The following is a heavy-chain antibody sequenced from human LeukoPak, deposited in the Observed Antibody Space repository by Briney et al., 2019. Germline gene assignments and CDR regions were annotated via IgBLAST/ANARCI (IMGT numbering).Heavy chain of an antibody. CDR2: IYYSGST. J-gene: IGHJ3*02. Sequence: PSETLSLTCTVSGGSISSGGYYWSWIRQHPGKGLEWIGYIYYSGSTYYNPSLKSRVTISVDTSKNQFSLKLSSVTAADTAVYYCARDPVSYKGSDAFDIWGQGTVVTVSS. D-gene: IGHD1-26*01. CDR1: GGSISSGGYY. CDR3: ARDPVSYKGSDAFDI. V-gene: IGHV4-31*03.